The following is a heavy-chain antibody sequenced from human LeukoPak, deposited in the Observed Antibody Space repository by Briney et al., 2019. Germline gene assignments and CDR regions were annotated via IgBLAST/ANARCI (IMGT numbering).Heavy chain of an antibody. CDR1: GFTVSSNY. CDR2: IYSGGST. J-gene: IGHJ4*02. V-gene: IGHV3-53*01. Sequence: GGSLRLSCAASGFTVSSNYMSWVHQAPGKGLEWVSVIYSGGSTYYADSEKGRFTISRDNSKNTLYLQMNSLRAEDAAVYYCARETGGNWNRIDYWGQGTLVTFSS. CDR3: ARETGGNWNRIDY. D-gene: IGHD1/OR15-1a*01.